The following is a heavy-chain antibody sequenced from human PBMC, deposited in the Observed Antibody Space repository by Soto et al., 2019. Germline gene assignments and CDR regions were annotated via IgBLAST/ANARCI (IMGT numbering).Heavy chain of an antibody. V-gene: IGHV4-31*03. CDR2: FYYSGST. Sequence: QVQLQESGPGLVKPSQTLSLTCTVSGGSISSGDYYWSWIRQHPGKGLEWIGYFYYSGSTYYNPSLKSRVTISVDTSQNQFSLKLSSVTAAYTAVYYCATWWSGSRQGFAPGGQGTLVTVSS. J-gene: IGHJ5*02. CDR3: ATWWSGSRQGFAP. CDR1: GGSISSGDYY. D-gene: IGHD3-3*01.